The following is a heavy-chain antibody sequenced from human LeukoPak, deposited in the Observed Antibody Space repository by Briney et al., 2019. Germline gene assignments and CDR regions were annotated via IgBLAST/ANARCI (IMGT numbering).Heavy chain of an antibody. CDR3: ARDGVVDSSGWYVDY. CDR1: RFTFSNYE. V-gene: IGHV3-48*03. Sequence: GGSLRLSCATSRFTFSNYEMNSVRQAPGKGLEWVSSITTSGGIKSYGDSVKGRFTISRDKAKNSVYLQINSLRAEDTAVYYCARDGVVDSSGWYVDYWGQGTLVTVSS. D-gene: IGHD6-19*01. CDR2: ITTSGGIK. J-gene: IGHJ4*02.